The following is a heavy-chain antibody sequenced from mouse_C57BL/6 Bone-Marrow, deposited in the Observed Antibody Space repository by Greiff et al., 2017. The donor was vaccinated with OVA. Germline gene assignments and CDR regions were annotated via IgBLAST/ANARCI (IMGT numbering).Heavy chain of an antibody. V-gene: IGHV1-55*01. D-gene: IGHD1-1*01. CDR1: GYTFTSYW. Sequence: QVQLQQPGAELVKPGASVKMSCKASGYTFTSYWITWVKQRPGQGLEWIGDIYPGSGSTNYNEKFKSKSTLTVDTSSSTAYMQLSSLTSEDSAIYYSAKSYGSSLDYWGQGTTLTVSS. J-gene: IGHJ2*01. CDR3: AKSYGSSLDY. CDR2: IYPGSGST.